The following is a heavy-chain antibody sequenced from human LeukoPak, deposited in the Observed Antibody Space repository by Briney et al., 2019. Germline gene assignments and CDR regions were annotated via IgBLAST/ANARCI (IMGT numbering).Heavy chain of an antibody. J-gene: IGHJ6*03. V-gene: IGHV3-23*01. D-gene: IGHD4-17*01. CDR2: LSGSGGST. CDR3: AKDPVKHPYYYMEV. Sequence: GGSLRLSCIASGVTFSSYAMSWVRQAPGKGLEWVSTLSGSGGSTYHADSVKGRFSISRYNSKNTLSLQMNSLRAEDTAVYYCAKDPVKHPYYYMEVCGRGTAVTVSS. CDR1: GVTFSSYA.